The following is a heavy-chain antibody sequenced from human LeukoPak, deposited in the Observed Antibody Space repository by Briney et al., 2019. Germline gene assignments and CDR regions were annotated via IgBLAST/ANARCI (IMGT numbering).Heavy chain of an antibody. CDR1: GYTFTSYG. J-gene: IGHJ4*02. D-gene: IGHD6-19*01. Sequence: GASVKVSCKASGYTFTSYGISWVRQAPGQGLEWMGWISAYNGNTNYAQKLQGRVTMTTDTSTSTAYMALRSLRSDDTAVYYCARDTEPGIAVAGTSYWGQGTLVTVSS. CDR3: ARDTEPGIAVAGTSY. V-gene: IGHV1-18*01. CDR2: ISAYNGNT.